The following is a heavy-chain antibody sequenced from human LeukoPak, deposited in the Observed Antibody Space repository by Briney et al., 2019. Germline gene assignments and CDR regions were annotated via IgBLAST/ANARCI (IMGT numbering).Heavy chain of an antibody. Sequence: SETLSLTCTVPGGSISSYYWTWIRQPPGKGLEWIGYIYYTGNTNYNPSLKSRVTISVDTSKNQFSLKLSSVTAADTAVYYCARGNYYYDSGSYLLFDYWGQGTLVTVSS. V-gene: IGHV4-59*08. CDR3: ARGNYYYDSGSYLLFDY. CDR1: GGSISSYY. CDR2: IYYTGNT. J-gene: IGHJ4*02. D-gene: IGHD3-10*01.